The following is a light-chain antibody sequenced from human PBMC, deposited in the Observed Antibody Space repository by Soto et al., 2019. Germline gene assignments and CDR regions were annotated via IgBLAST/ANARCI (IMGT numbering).Light chain of an antibody. Sequence: QSVLTQPASVSGSPGQSITISCTGTSSHVGGYNYVSWYQHHPGKAPKLMIYDVTNRPSGVSNRFSGSKSGNTASLTISGLQAEDEADYYCTSYTTSSPYLVFGGGTKLTVL. CDR3: TSYTTSSPYLV. CDR2: DVT. CDR1: SSHVGGYNY. J-gene: IGLJ3*02. V-gene: IGLV2-14*03.